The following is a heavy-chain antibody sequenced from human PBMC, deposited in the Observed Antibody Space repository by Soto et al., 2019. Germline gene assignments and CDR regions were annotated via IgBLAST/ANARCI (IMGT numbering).Heavy chain of an antibody. V-gene: IGHV3-23*01. D-gene: IGHD4-17*01. Sequence: SLRLSCAASGFSFSTYPMAWVRQAPGKRLEAVSSISGSGDKTYYKDSVKGRFTISRDNSKNTVDLQMNSLRPEDTAVYYCAKILSTVTTYYYGMDAWGQGTTVTVS. CDR3: AKILSTVTTYYYGMDA. J-gene: IGHJ6*02. CDR1: GFSFSTYP. CDR2: ISGSGDKT.